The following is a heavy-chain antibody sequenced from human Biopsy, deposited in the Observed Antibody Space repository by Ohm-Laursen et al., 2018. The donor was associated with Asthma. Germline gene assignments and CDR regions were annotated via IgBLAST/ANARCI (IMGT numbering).Heavy chain of an antibody. CDR3: AKDTEGRYDFWSGLSYNYYGMDV. Sequence: RSLRLSCAASGFTFSSYAMHWVRQAPGKGLEWVAVISYDGSNKYYADSVKGRFTISRDNSKNTLYLQMNSLRAEDTAVDYCAKDTEGRYDFWSGLSYNYYGMDVWGQGTTVTVSS. J-gene: IGHJ6*02. D-gene: IGHD3-3*01. CDR2: ISYDGSNK. V-gene: IGHV3-30-3*01. CDR1: GFTFSSYA.